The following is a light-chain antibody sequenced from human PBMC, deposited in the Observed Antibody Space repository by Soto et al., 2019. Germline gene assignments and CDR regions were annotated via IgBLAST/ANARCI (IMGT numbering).Light chain of an antibody. V-gene: IGKV1-39*01. CDR3: QESYSPPDT. Sequence: DIQMTQSPSSLSASVGDRVIITCRASQSISRDLNWYQQKPGKAPKLVIYVVSSLQSGVPSRFSGSGYWTDFTLNISCLQPEDFATYYGQESYSPPDTLGQGTKLEIK. CDR1: QSISRD. CDR2: VVS. J-gene: IGKJ2*01.